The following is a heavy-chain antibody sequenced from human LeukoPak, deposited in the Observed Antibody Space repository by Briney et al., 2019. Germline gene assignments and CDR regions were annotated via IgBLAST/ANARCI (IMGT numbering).Heavy chain of an antibody. CDR2: ISGSGGST. CDR1: GFTFSSYG. CDR3: AKDEETVWFGELSLSWPPGYYMDV. Sequence: GGSLRLSCAASGFTFSSYGMHWVRQAPGKGLEWVSAISGSGGSTYYVDSVKGRFTISRDNSKNTLYLQMNSLRAEDTAVYYCAKDEETVWFGELSLSWPPGYYMDVWGKGTTVTVSS. J-gene: IGHJ6*03. D-gene: IGHD3-10*01. V-gene: IGHV3-23*01.